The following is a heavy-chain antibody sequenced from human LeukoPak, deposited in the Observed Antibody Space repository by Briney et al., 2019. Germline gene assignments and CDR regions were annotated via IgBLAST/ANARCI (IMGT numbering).Heavy chain of an antibody. J-gene: IGHJ3*02. V-gene: IGHV3-66*01. Sequence: PGGSLRLSCAASGFTVSSNYMSWVRQAPGKGLEWVSVIYSGGSTYYADSVKGRFTISRDNSKNTLYLQMNSLRAEDTAVYYCANLVFLSGPDGSAFDIWGQGTMVTVSS. CDR3: ANLVFLSGPDGSAFDI. D-gene: IGHD3-3*01. CDR2: IYSGGST. CDR1: GFTVSSNY.